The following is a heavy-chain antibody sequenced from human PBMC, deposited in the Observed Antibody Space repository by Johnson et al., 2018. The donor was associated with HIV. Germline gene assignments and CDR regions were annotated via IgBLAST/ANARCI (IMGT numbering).Heavy chain of an antibody. V-gene: IGHV3-30*03. CDR1: GFTFSSYG. J-gene: IGHJ3*02. Sequence: QVQLVESGGGVVQPGRSLRLSCAASGFTFSSYGMHWVRQAPGKGLEWVAVISYDGSNKYYADSVRGRFTISRDNSKNSLYLQMNSLRAEDTAMYYCARGTLEQPHSFDMWGQGTMVTVSS. D-gene: IGHD1/OR15-1a*01. CDR2: ISYDGSNK. CDR3: ARGTLEQPHSFDM.